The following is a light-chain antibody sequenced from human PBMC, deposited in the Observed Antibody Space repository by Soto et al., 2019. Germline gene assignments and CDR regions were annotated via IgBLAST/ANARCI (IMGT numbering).Light chain of an antibody. CDR3: QKCYCLPI. Sequence: DIQMTQSPSSLSASVGDRVTITCQASHDITSYLNWYQHKPGKAPKLLVYDASIFEAGIPSRFSGSGSCADFTFTTSSLQLDDVATYYWQKCYCLPIFGPGTIVYFK. CDR2: DAS. CDR1: HDITSY. V-gene: IGKV1-33*01. J-gene: IGKJ3*01.